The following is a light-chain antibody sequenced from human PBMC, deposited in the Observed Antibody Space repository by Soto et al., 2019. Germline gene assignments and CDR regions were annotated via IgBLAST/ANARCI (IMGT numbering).Light chain of an antibody. Sequence: EIVLTQSPGTLCLSPGERATLSCRTSQSVDSNYFAWYQQKPGQAPRLLIYGASSRATDIPDRFSGSGSGTDFTLTISRLEPEDFAVYYCQQYLTFGQGTKVDIK. CDR2: GAS. CDR1: QSVDSNY. J-gene: IGKJ1*01. V-gene: IGKV3-20*01. CDR3: QQYLT.